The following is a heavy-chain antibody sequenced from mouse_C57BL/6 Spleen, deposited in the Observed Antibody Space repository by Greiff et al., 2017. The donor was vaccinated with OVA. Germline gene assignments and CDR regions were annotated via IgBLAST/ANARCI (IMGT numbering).Heavy chain of an antibody. CDR1: GFTFSDYG. J-gene: IGHJ3*01. V-gene: IGHV5-17*01. CDR2: ISSGSSTI. Sequence: EVKLVESGGGLVKPGGSLKLSCAASGFTFSDYGMHWVRQAPEKGLEWVAYISSGSSTIYYADTVKGRFTISRDNAKNTLCLQMTSLRSEDTAMYYCARNPFAYWGQGTLVTVSA. CDR3: ARNPFAY.